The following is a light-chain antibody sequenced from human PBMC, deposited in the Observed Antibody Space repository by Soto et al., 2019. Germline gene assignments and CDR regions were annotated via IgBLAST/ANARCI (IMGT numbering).Light chain of an antibody. CDR1: QSVYSN. V-gene: IGKV3-15*01. Sequence: EILMTQSPDTLSVSPGESATLSCRASQSVYSNLAWYQQRPGQAPRLLIYGASTRATGVPARFSGSGSGTEFTLTISSLQSEDFAVYYCQQYNNWPLTFGGGTKVDIK. J-gene: IGKJ4*01. CDR2: GAS. CDR3: QQYNNWPLT.